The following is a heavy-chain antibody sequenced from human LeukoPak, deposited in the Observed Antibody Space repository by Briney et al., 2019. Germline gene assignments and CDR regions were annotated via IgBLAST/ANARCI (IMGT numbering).Heavy chain of an antibody. D-gene: IGHD5-12*01. J-gene: IGHJ4*02. V-gene: IGHV3-48*03. CDR2: ISSSGSTM. CDR1: GFTFSSYE. Sequence: GGSLRLSCAASGFTFSSYEMNWVRQAPGKGLEWVSYISSSGSTMYYADSVKGRFTISRDNAKNSLYLQMNSLRAEDTAVYYCARDGYPFLDYWGQGTLVTVSS. CDR3: ARDGYPFLDY.